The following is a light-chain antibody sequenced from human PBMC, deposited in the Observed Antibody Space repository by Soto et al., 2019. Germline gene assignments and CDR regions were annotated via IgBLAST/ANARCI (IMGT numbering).Light chain of an antibody. Sequence: QSVLTQPPSVSGAPGQRVTISCTGSSSNIGAGYDVDWYQQLPGTAPKLLIYGNSNRPSGVPDRFSGSKSGTSASLAITGLQAEDEADYYCQSYDSSLSGPYYVFGTGTKVTVL. V-gene: IGLV1-40*01. J-gene: IGLJ1*01. CDR3: QSYDSSLSGPYYV. CDR2: GNS. CDR1: SSNIGAGYD.